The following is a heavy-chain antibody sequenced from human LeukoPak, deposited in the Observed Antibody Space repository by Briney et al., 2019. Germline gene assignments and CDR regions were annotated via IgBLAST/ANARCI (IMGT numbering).Heavy chain of an antibody. CDR3: ARAFTIFGVVKPEDAFDI. CDR1: GFTFTDYY. Sequence: GGSLRLSCAASGFTFTDYYMSWIRQAPGKGLEWVSYITNSGTTIYYADSVKGRFTISRDNAKNSLYLQMNSLRAEDTAVYYCARAFTIFGVVKPEDAFDIWGQGTMVTVSS. CDR2: ITNSGTTI. J-gene: IGHJ3*02. V-gene: IGHV3-11*01. D-gene: IGHD3-3*01.